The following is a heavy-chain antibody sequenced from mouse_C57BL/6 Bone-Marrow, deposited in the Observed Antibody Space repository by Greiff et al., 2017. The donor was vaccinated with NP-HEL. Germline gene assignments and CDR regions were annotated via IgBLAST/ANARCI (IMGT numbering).Heavy chain of an antibody. CDR1: GYTFTDYE. CDR3: TRDYYDHYFDY. CDR2: IDPETGGT. V-gene: IGHV1-15*01. D-gene: IGHD1-1*01. Sequence: VKVVESGAELVRPGASVTLSCKASGYTFTDYEMHWVKQTPVHGLEWIGAIDPETGGTAYNQKFKGKAILTADKSSSTAYMELRSLTSEDSAVYYCTRDYYDHYFDYWGQGTTLTVSS. J-gene: IGHJ2*01.